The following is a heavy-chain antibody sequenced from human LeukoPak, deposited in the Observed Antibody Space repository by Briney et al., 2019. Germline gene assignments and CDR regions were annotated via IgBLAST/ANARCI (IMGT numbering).Heavy chain of an antibody. J-gene: IGHJ4*02. Sequence: SVKVSCKASGGTFSSYAISWVRQAPGQGLEWMGRIIPILGIANYAQKFQGRVTITADKSTSTAYMELSSLRSEDTAVYYCARDLGLAPYFDYWGQGTLVTVSS. CDR1: GGTFSSYA. CDR3: ARDLGLAPYFDY. D-gene: IGHD5-18*01. CDR2: IIPILGIA. V-gene: IGHV1-69*04.